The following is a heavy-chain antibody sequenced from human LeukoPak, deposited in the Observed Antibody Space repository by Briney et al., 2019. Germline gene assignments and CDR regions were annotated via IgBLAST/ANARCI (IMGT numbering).Heavy chain of an antibody. CDR2: INPSGGST. CDR1: GHTFTSYH. D-gene: IGHD4-23*01. CDR3: ARDNSVEDTAWWFDP. V-gene: IGHV1-46*01. J-gene: IGHJ5*02. Sequence: AAVKVSCKPPGHTFTSYHMHWALQAPGHGLKYMGIINPSGGSTSYAQKFQGRVTMTRDMSTSTDYMELSSLRSEDTAVYYCARDNSVEDTAWWFDPWGQGTLVTVSS.